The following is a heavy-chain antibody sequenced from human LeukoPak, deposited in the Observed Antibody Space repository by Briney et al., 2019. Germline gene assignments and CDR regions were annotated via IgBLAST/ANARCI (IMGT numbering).Heavy chain of an antibody. CDR2: ISGDGGST. V-gene: IGHV3-43*02. CDR3: ARESESSGWYDY. J-gene: IGHJ4*02. D-gene: IGHD6-19*01. CDR1: GFMFHDYA. Sequence: GGSLGLSCAAPGFMFHDYAIHWVRQAPGKGLEWVSLISGDGGSTFYADSVKGRFTISRDNSKNSLYLQMSSLRSEDTALYYCARESESSGWYDYWGQGTLVTVSS.